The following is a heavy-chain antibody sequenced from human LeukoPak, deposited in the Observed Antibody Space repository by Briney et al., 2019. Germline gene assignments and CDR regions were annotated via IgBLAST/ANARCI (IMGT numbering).Heavy chain of an antibody. CDR2: ISSSSSTI. CDR3: AKKDLVVASTGFDP. J-gene: IGHJ5*02. CDR1: GFTFSSYS. V-gene: IGHV3-48*04. Sequence: GGSLRLSCAASGFTFSSYSMNWVRQAPGKGLEWVSYISSSSSTIYYADSVKGRFTISRDNAKNSLYLQMNSLRAEDTAVYYCAKKDLVVASTGFDPWGQGTLVTVSS. D-gene: IGHD2-15*01.